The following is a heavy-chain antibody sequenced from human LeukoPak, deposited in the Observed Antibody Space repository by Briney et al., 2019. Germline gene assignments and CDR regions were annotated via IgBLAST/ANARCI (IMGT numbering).Heavy chain of an antibody. CDR2: ISPSGGST. CDR3: AKGGGGNFPFDY. V-gene: IGHV3-23*01. CDR1: GFTFSSYA. D-gene: IGHD4-23*01. Sequence: GGSLRLSCAASGFTFSSYAMNWLRQAPGKGLEWVSAISPSGGSTYYADSVKGRFTISRDNSQLYLQMTSLRAEDTAVCYCAKGGGGNFPFDYWGQGTLVTVSS. J-gene: IGHJ4*02.